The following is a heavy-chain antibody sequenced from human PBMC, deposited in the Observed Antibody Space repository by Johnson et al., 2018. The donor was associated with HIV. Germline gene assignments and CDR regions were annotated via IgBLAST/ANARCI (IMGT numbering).Heavy chain of an antibody. Sequence: VQLVESGGAVVQPGGSLRLSCAASGFTFDDYAMHWVRQVPGNGLEWVSLIRWDGAITRYVDSVKGRFTISRDNSKNTLYLQMNSLRAEDTAVYYCANVLSTVVTDAFDIWGQGTVVTVSS. CDR1: GFTFDDYA. CDR2: IRWDGAIT. D-gene: IGHD4-23*01. CDR3: ANVLSTVVTDAFDI. J-gene: IGHJ3*02. V-gene: IGHV3-43D*03.